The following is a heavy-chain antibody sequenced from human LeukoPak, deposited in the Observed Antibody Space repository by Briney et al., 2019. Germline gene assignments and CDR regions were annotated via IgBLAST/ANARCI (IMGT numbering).Heavy chain of an antibody. Sequence: PSETLSLTCTVSGYSISSGYYWGWIRQPPGKGLEWIGSIYHSGSTYYNPSLKSRVTISVDTSKNHFSLKLSSVTAADTAVYYCARAGGYGGNRVDYWGQGTLVTVSS. D-gene: IGHD4-23*01. CDR1: GYSISSGYY. CDR2: IYHSGST. CDR3: ARAGGYGGNRVDY. J-gene: IGHJ4*02. V-gene: IGHV4-38-2*02.